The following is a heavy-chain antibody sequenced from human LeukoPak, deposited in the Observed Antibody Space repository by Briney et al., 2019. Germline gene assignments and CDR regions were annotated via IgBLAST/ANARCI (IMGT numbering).Heavy chain of an antibody. V-gene: IGHV3-7*03. CDR2: IKQDGSEK. CDR1: GFTFSSYW. D-gene: IGHD2-2*01. J-gene: IGHJ3*02. Sequence: GGSLRLSCAASGFTFSSYWMSWVRQAPGKGLEWVANIKQDGSEKYYVDSVKGRFTISRDNAKNSLYLQMNSPRAEDTAVYYCARDMHIGYCSSTSCSDAFDIWGQGTMVTVSS. CDR3: ARDMHIGYCSSTSCSDAFDI.